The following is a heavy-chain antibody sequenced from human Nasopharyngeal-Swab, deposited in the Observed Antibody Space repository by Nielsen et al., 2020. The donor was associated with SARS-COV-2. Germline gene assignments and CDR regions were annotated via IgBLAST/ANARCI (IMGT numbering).Heavy chain of an antibody. D-gene: IGHD5-24*01. Sequence: GESLKISCMASGYSFVNHWIGWVRQKPGKGLEWMRMVYTGNSEIAYSPSFQGQVTISADKSINTAYLQWNSLRASDTAMYFCARRAARDGYNYEVDPWGQGTLVTVSS. CDR3: ARRAARDGYNYEVDP. J-gene: IGHJ5*02. CDR2: VYTGNSEI. V-gene: IGHV5-51*01. CDR1: GYSFVNHW.